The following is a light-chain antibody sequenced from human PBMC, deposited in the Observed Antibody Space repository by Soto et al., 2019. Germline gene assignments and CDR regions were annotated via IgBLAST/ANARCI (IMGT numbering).Light chain of an antibody. CDR3: QHYKTWPLA. Sequence: VMRQSLATLPVSPRERAVLFCRASQGVGSTLAWYRQQPGQAPRLLIYDAYIRATGVPARFSGSGSGTEFTLTISSLQTEDFADYYCQHYKTWPLACGGGTKVDIK. V-gene: IGKV3-15*01. CDR1: QGVGST. J-gene: IGKJ4*02. CDR2: DAY.